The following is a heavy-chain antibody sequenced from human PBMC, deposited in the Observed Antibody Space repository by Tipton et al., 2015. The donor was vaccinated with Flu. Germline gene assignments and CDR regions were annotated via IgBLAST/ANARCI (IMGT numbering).Heavy chain of an antibody. CDR2: IYYSGSI. CDR3: AREWGDAFDI. J-gene: IGHJ3*02. CDR1: GGSISSHY. V-gene: IGHV4-59*11. D-gene: IGHD3-16*01. Sequence: TLYLTCTVSGGSISSHYWSWIRQPPGKALEWIGYIYYSGSISYNPSLKSRVTISVDTSKNQFSLKLSSVTAADTAVYYCAREWGDAFDIWGQGTMVTVSS.